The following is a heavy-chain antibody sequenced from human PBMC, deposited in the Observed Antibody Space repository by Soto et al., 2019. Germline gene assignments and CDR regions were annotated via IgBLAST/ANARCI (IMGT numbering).Heavy chain of an antibody. CDR3: ASEGYYYASGRDYFYMDA. CDR1: GFTFNDYH. CDR2: ISSSGSSI. V-gene: IGHV3-11*01. Sequence: QVQLVESGGGLVKPGGSLRLSCAASGFTFNDYHMSWIRQAPGKGLEWVSYISSSGSSIDYADSVKGRFTISRDNANMSMYLNINSLRAEHTAVYFCASEGYYYASGRDYFYMDAWGKGTTVTVSS. J-gene: IGHJ6*03. D-gene: IGHD3-10*01.